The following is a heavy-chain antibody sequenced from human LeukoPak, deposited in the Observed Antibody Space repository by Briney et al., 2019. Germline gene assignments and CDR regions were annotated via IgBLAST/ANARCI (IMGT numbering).Heavy chain of an antibody. D-gene: IGHD3-3*01. Sequence: SETLSLTCTVSGGSISSSSYYWGWIRQPPGKGLEWIGSIYYSGKAYYTPSLKSRVTISADTSKNQFSLKLSSVTAADTAVYYCASSHTIFGVVTMDAFDIWGQGTMVTVSS. CDR3: ASSHTIFGVVTMDAFDI. V-gene: IGHV4-39*01. J-gene: IGHJ3*02. CDR2: IYYSGKA. CDR1: GGSISSSSYY.